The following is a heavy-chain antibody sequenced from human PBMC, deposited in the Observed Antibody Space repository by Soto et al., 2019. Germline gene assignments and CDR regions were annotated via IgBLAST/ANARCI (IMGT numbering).Heavy chain of an antibody. J-gene: IGHJ5*02. CDR2: IYYSGST. Sequence: QLQLQESGPGLVKPSETLSLTCTVSGGSISSSSYYWGWIRQPPGKGLEWIGSIYYSGSTYYNPSLKSRVTISVDTSKNQFSLKLSSVTAADTAVYYCARRSSSWYKGSWFDPWGQGTLVTVSS. CDR3: ARRSSSWYKGSWFDP. D-gene: IGHD6-13*01. CDR1: GGSISSSSYY. V-gene: IGHV4-39*01.